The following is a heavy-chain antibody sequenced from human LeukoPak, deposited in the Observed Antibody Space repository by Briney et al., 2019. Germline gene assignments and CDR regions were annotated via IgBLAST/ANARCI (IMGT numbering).Heavy chain of an antibody. D-gene: IGHD3-16*01. CDR3: ARDLSGGYVHYGMAV. V-gene: IGHV3-48*01. Sequence: AGGSLRLSCAASGFTFSSYSMNWVRQAPGKGLEWVSYISSSSSTIYYADSVKGRFTISRDNSKNTLYLQMNSLRAEDTAVYYWARDLSGGYVHYGMAVWGQGTTFTFSS. CDR2: ISSSSSTI. CDR1: GFTFSSYS. J-gene: IGHJ6*02.